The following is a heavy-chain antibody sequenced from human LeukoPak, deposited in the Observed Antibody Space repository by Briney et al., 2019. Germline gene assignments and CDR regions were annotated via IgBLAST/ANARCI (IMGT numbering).Heavy chain of an antibody. Sequence: ASVKVSCKASGYTFTGYYMHWVRQAPGQGLEWMGWINPNSGGTNYAQKFQGRVTMTRDTSIGTAYMELSRLRSDDTAVYYCASCGGSCYTPFDYWGQGTLVTVSS. CDR1: GYTFTGYY. CDR3: ASCGGSCYTPFDY. CDR2: INPNSGGT. J-gene: IGHJ4*02. V-gene: IGHV1-2*02. D-gene: IGHD2-15*01.